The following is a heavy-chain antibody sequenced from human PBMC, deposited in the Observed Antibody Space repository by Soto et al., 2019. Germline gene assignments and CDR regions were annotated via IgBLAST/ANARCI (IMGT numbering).Heavy chain of an antibody. CDR1: GFTFSSFA. V-gene: IGHV3-30-3*01. CDR2: TSYDGSNK. D-gene: IGHD5-18*01. CDR3: ARALTWIHLWYFDY. J-gene: IGHJ4*02. Sequence: QVQLVESGGGVVQPGRSLRLSCAASGFTFSSFAMHWVRQAPGKGLEWVAVTSYDGSNKYYADSVKGRFTISRDNSKNTLYLQMNRLRAEDTAVYYCARALTWIHLWYFDYWGQGTLVTVSS.